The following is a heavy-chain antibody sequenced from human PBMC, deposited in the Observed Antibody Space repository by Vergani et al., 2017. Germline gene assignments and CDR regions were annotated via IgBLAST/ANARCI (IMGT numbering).Heavy chain of an antibody. Sequence: EVDLVESGGGFAQPGGSLRLSCEASGITFWKFGMHWVRQGPGKGLEWVSGISWNSGAVDYADSVRGRFTISRDNAKNSLFLEMNSLRFEDTAVYFCTKGSVYYHDSAGHGYDPYTGFDLLGQGTLVTVSS. CDR2: ISWNSGAV. CDR3: TKGSVYYHDSAGHGYDPYTGFDL. CDR1: GITFWKFG. V-gene: IGHV3-9*01. D-gene: IGHD5-12*01. J-gene: IGHJ3*01.